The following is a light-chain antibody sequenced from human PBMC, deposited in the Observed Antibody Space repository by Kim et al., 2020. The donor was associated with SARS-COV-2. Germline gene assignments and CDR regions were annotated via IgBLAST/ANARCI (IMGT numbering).Light chain of an antibody. J-gene: IGKJ4*01. CDR1: QSVSSY. Sequence: EIVLTQSPATVSLSPGERATLSCRASQSVSSYLAWYQQKPGQAPRLLIHDASNRATGIPARFSGSGSGTDFTLTISSLEPEDFAVYYCQQRSDWPPLTFGGGTKVDIK. CDR2: DAS. V-gene: IGKV3-11*01. CDR3: QQRSDWPPLT.